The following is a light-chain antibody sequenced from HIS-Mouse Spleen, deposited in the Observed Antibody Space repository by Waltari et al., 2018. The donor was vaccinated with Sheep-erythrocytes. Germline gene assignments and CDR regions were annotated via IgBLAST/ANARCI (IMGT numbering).Light chain of an antibody. Sequence: DIQMTQSPSSLSASVGDRVTITCRASQSISSYLNWYQQKPGKAPKRLIYAASSLQSRVPSRFSGSGSGTDFTLTISSLQPEDFATYYCQQSYSTPQFTFGPGTKVDIK. V-gene: IGKV1-39*01. CDR1: QSISSY. J-gene: IGKJ3*01. CDR2: AAS. CDR3: QQSYSTPQFT.